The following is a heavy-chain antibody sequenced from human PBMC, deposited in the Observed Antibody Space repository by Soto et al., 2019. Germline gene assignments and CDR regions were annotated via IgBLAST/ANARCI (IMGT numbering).Heavy chain of an antibody. J-gene: IGHJ3*02. CDR2: ISAYNGNT. D-gene: IGHD3-22*01. CDR3: ARDCDYYDSSGYCAFDI. V-gene: IGHV1-18*01. Sequence: ASVKVSFKASGYSFTSYGISWVRQAPGQGLEWMGWISAYNGNTNYAQKLQGRVTMTTDTSTSTAYMELRSLRSDDTAVYYCARDCDYYDSSGYCAFDIWGQGTMVTVSS. CDR1: GYSFTSYG.